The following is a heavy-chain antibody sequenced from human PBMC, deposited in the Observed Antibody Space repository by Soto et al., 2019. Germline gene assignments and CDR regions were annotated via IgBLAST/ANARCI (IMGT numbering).Heavy chain of an antibody. J-gene: IGHJ4*02. V-gene: IGHV1-18*04. Sequence: QVQLVQSGAEVKKPGASVKVSCKAFGFIFNNYAISWVRQAPGQGLEWMGWISANSGNTNYAQKLQGRVTMTTDTYTSKAYMGLRSLRSDDTAVYYCATAGNYDSSGRDFWGQGTLVTVS. CDR3: ATAGNYDSSGRDF. D-gene: IGHD3-22*01. CDR1: GFIFNNYA. CDR2: ISANSGNT.